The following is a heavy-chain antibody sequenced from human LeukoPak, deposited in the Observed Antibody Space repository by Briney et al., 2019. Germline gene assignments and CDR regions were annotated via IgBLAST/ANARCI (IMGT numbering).Heavy chain of an antibody. D-gene: IGHD3-10*01. V-gene: IGHV4-34*01. Sequence: PSETLSLTCAVYGGSFSGYYWSWIRQPPGKGLEWIGEINHSGSTNYNPSLKSRVTISVDTSKNQFSLKLSSVTAADTAVYYCARSYYYGSGSYCFWGQGTLVTVYS. CDR2: INHSGST. CDR3: ARSYYYGSGSYCF. CDR1: GGSFSGYY. J-gene: IGHJ4*02.